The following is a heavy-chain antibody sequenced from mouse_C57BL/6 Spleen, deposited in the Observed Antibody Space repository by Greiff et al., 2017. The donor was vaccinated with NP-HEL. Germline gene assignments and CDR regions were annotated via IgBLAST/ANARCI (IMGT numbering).Heavy chain of an antibody. V-gene: IGHV5-9*01. CDR1: GFTFSSYT. CDR3: ARHWDRDYFDY. Sequence: EVMLVESGGGLVKPGGSLKLSCAASGFTFSSYTMSWVRQTPEKRLEWVATISGGGGNTYYPDSVKGRFTISRDNAKNTLYLQMSSLRSEDTALYYCARHWDRDYFDYWGQGTTLTVSS. CDR2: ISGGGGNT. D-gene: IGHD2-14*01. J-gene: IGHJ2*01.